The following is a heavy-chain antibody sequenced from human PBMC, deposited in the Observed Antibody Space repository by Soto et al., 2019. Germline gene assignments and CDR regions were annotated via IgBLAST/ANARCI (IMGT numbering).Heavy chain of an antibody. D-gene: IGHD6-13*01. CDR3: ARAGEPTIAAAYYYYYYMDV. J-gene: IGHJ6*03. CDR2: INAGNGNT. V-gene: IGHV1-3*01. CDR1: GYTFTSYA. Sequence: ASVKVSCKASGYTFTSYAMHWVRQAPGQRLEGMGWINAGNGNTKYSQKFQGRVTITRDTSASTAYMELSSLRSEDTAVYYCARAGEPTIAAAYYYYYYMDVWGKGTTVTVSS.